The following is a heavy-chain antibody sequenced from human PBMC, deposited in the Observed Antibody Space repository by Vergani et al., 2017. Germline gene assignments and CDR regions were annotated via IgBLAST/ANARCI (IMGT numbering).Heavy chain of an antibody. CDR2: FDPEDGET. CDR1: GYTLTELS. CDR3: ASRDPGSYHDDDAFDI. Sequence: QVQLVQSGAEVKKPGASVKVSCKVSGYTLTELSMHWVRQAPGKGLEWMGGFDPEDGETIYAQKFQGRVTMTRDTSISTAYMELSRLRSDDTAVYYCASRDPGSYHDDDAFDIWGQGTMVTVSS. J-gene: IGHJ3*02. V-gene: IGHV1-24*01. D-gene: IGHD1-26*01.